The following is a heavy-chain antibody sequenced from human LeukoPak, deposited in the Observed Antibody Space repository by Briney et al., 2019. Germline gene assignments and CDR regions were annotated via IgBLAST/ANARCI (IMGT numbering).Heavy chain of an antibody. CDR3: ARGPYGDYVDALDY. CDR1: GFTFSSYW. CDR2: INSDGSST. D-gene: IGHD4-17*01. Sequence: TGGSLRLSCTASGFTFSSYWMHWVRQAPGKGLVWVSRINSDGSSTSYADSVKGRFTISRDNAKNSLYLQMNSLRAEDTAVYYCARGPYGDYVDALDYWGQGTLVTVSS. V-gene: IGHV3-74*01. J-gene: IGHJ4*02.